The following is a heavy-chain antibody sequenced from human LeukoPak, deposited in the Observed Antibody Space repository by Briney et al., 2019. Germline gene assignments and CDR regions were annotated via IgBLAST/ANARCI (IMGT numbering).Heavy chain of an antibody. D-gene: IGHD5-24*01. J-gene: IGHJ3*02. V-gene: IGHV3-30*03. CDR3: AREMATESDAFDI. Sequence: GGSLGLSCAASGFTFSSYGMHWVRQAPGKGLEWVAVISYDGSNKYYADSVKGRFTIPRDNSKNTLYLQMNSLRAEDTAVYYCAREMATESDAFDIWGQGTMVTVSS. CDR2: ISYDGSNK. CDR1: GFTFSSYG.